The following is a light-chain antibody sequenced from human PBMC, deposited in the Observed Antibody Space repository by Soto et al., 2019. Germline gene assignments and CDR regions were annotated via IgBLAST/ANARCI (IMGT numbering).Light chain of an antibody. CDR2: GYL. J-gene: IGLJ2*01. CDR3: QTYDSSLSGMI. CDR1: SSNVGAGYD. Sequence: QSILTQPPSVSGAPGQRVTISCTGSSSNVGAGYDVHWYQQLPGSAPKLLIYGYLNRPSGVPDRFSASKSGASASLVITGLQAEDEADYSCQTYDSSLSGMIFGGWTKLTVL. V-gene: IGLV1-40*01.